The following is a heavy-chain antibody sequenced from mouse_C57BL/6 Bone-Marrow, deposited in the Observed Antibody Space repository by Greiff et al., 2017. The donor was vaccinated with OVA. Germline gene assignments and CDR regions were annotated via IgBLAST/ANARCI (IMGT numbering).Heavy chain of an antibody. Sequence: VQVVESGAELVKPGASVKMSCKASGYTFTSYWITWVKQRPGQGLEWIGDIYPGSGSTNYNEKFKSKATLTVDTSSSTAYMQLSSLTSEDSAVYYCASPNYVYYAMDYWGQGTSVTVSS. CDR1: GYTFTSYW. D-gene: IGHD2-1*01. CDR2: IYPGSGST. CDR3: ASPNYVYYAMDY. J-gene: IGHJ4*01. V-gene: IGHV1-55*01.